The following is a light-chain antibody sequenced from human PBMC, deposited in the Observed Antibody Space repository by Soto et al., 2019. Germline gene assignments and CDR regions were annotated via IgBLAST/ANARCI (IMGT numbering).Light chain of an antibody. J-gene: IGKJ1*01. V-gene: IGKV3-20*01. CDR2: GAS. CDR1: QSVSNNY. Sequence: EIVLTQSPGTLSLSPGERATLSCRASQSVSNNYLAWYQQKPGQAPRLLIYGASTRATGVPARFSGSGSGTDFTLSISRLEPEDFAVYHCQEYNTWPWTFGQGTKVDIK. CDR3: QEYNTWPWT.